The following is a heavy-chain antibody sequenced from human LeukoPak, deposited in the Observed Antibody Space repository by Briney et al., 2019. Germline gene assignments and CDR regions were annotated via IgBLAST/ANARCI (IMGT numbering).Heavy chain of an antibody. CDR2: ISTYNGNT. Sequence: ASVKVSCEASGGTFSSYAISWVRQAPGQGLEWMGWISTYNGNTNYAQKLQGRVTMTTDTSTSTAYMELRSLISDDAAVYYCARGDDYGDYWGLYWGQGTLVTVSS. D-gene: IGHD4-17*01. CDR3: ARGDDYGDYWGLY. CDR1: GGTFSSYA. V-gene: IGHV1-18*01. J-gene: IGHJ4*02.